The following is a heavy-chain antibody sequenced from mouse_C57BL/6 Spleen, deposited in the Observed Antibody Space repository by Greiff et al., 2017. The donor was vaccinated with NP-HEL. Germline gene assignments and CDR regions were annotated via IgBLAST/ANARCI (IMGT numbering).Heavy chain of an antibody. CDR3: AKPPRDYYGRAFYAMDY. D-gene: IGHD1-1*01. Sequence: EVKLMESGGGLVQPGGSLKLSCAASGFTFSDYYMYWVRQTPEKRLEWVAYISNGGGSTYYPDTVKGRFTISRDNAKNTLYLQMSRLKSEDTAMYYCAKPPRDYYGRAFYAMDYWGQGTSVTVSS. J-gene: IGHJ4*01. V-gene: IGHV5-12*01. CDR2: ISNGGGST. CDR1: GFTFSDYY.